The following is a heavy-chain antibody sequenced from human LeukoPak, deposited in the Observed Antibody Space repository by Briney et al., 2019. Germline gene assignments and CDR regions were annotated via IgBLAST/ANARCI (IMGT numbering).Heavy chain of an antibody. Sequence: SETLSLTCTVSGGSISSSSYYWGWIRQPPGKGLEWIGSIYYSGSTYYNPSLKSRVTISVDTSKNQFSLKLSSVTAADTAVYYCATTPYIVVVPAAIAYYYYGMDVWGQGTTVTVSS. V-gene: IGHV4-39*01. D-gene: IGHD2-2*02. CDR3: ATTPYIVVVPAAIAYYYYGMDV. CDR1: GGSISSSSYY. CDR2: IYYSGST. J-gene: IGHJ6*02.